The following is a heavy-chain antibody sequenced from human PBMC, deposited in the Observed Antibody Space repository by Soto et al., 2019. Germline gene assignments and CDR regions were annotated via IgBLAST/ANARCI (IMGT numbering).Heavy chain of an antibody. V-gene: IGHV3-48*01. CDR2: ISTSSGTI. CDR3: ANYTGSTSSAGGY. Sequence: EGQLVESGGGLVQPGGSLRLSCAASGFTFSSTSMYWVRQAPGKGLEWVSYISTSSGTIYYADSVKGRFTISRDNAKISLYLQMNSLRGEDTAVYYCANYTGSTSSAGGYWGQGTLITVSS. D-gene: IGHD6-6*01. CDR1: GFTFSSTS. J-gene: IGHJ4*02.